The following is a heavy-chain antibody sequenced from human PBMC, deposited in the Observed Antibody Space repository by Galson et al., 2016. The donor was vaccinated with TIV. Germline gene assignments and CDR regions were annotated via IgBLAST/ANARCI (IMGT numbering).Heavy chain of an antibody. Sequence: QSGAEVKKPGESLRISCKGSGYSFTSYYIIWVRQMPGKGLEWMGRIDPRDSYINYSPSFQGHVTISSDKSISTAYLQWNSLKASDSAIYYCARGVSTGSGWLDPWGQGTPVTASS. CDR2: IDPRDSYI. CDR1: GYSFTSYY. V-gene: IGHV5-10-1*01. J-gene: IGHJ5*02. D-gene: IGHD5/OR15-5a*01. CDR3: ARGVSTGSGWLDP.